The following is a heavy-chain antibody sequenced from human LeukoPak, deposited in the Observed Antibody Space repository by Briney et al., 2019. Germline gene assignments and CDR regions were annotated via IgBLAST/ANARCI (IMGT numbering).Heavy chain of an antibody. V-gene: IGHV4-61*02. CDR1: GSSIRSGSYL. D-gene: IGHD3-10*01. CDR2: IYTSGST. CDR3: AKPSNYYGSATDAFDF. Sequence: SETLSLTCTVSGSSIRSGSYLCNWVRQPAGEGLEWIGRIYTSGSTNYNPSLKSRVTISVDTSKNQFSLKLTSVTAADTAVYYCAKPSNYYGSATDAFDFWGQGTMVTVSS. J-gene: IGHJ3*01.